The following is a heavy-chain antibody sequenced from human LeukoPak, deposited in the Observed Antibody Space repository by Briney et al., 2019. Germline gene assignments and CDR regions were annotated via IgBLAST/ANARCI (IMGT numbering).Heavy chain of an antibody. Sequence: PGRSLRLSCTASGFTFGDYAMSWVRQAPGKGLEWVGFIRSKAYGGTTQYAASVKGRFTISRDDSKSIAYLQMNSLKTGDTAVYYCTAPRTRYFDWLSDYWGQGTLVTVSS. J-gene: IGHJ4*02. CDR1: GFTFGDYA. CDR2: IRSKAYGGTT. V-gene: IGHV3-49*04. D-gene: IGHD3-9*01. CDR3: TAPRTRYFDWLSDY.